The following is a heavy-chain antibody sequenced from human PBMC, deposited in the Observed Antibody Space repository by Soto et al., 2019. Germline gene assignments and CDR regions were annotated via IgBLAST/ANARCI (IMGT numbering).Heavy chain of an antibody. D-gene: IGHD2-15*01. Sequence: EVQLVESGGGLVQPGGSLRLSCAASGFTLSTYWMSWVRQAPGKGLEWVANIKQDGSEQYYVDSVRGRFTISRDNAKNSLYLQMNSLIAEDTAMYYCARGGCSSGSCHTPVEYYGLDVWGQGTTVTVSS. CDR3: ARGGCSSGSCHTPVEYYGLDV. J-gene: IGHJ6*02. V-gene: IGHV3-7*05. CDR2: IKQDGSEQ. CDR1: GFTLSTYW.